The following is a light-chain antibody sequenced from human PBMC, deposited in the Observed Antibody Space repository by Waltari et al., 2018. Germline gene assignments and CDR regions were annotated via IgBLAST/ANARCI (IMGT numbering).Light chain of an antibody. V-gene: IGKV3-20*01. CDR2: GAS. CDR1: QGVSRS. J-gene: IGKJ1*01. CDR3: QHYVRLPAT. Sequence: IVLTQSPGTLSLSPGERATLSCRASQGVSRSLAWYQQKPGQAPKLLIYGASTRATGIPDRFTGSGSGTDVSLTISSLEPEDFAIYFCQHYVRLPATFGQGTKVEIK.